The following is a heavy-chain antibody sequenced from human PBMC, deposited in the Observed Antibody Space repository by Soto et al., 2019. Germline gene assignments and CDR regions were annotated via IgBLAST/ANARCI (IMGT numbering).Heavy chain of an antibody. D-gene: IGHD2-2*01. CDR3: ARGKMPGDAFDI. CDR2: INHSGST. Sequence: SETLSLTCVVYGGSVSNYYWNWIRQPPGKGLEWIGEINHSGSTNYNPSLKSRLTISVDTSKNQFSLKLSSVTAADTAVYYCARGKMPGDAFDIWGQGTMVTVSS. J-gene: IGHJ3*02. V-gene: IGHV4-34*01. CDR1: GGSVSNYY.